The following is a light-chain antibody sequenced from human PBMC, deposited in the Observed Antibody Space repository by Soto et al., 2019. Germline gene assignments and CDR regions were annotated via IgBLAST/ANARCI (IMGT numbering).Light chain of an antibody. Sequence: EIAMTQSPATLSVSPGERATLCCRASQMVSSNLAWYQQTPGQGAGLLIYGAASMATGSPARIRGSGSRAQFVLTDSRLEPEPSAVYYCKMYGSSSLKLGQGTKGDIK. CDR2: GAA. V-gene: IGKV3D-15*01. CDR3: KMYGSSSLK. J-gene: IGKJ1*01. CDR1: QMVSSN.